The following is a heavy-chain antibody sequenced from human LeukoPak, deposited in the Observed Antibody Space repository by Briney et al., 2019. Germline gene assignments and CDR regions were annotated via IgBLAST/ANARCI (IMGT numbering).Heavy chain of an antibody. D-gene: IGHD6-13*01. CDR3: ASGGAGIAAAP. J-gene: IGHJ3*01. V-gene: IGHV4-59*01. CDR1: GGCISSYY. CDR2: VYYSGST. Sequence: PSETLSLTCTVSGGCISSYYWSWIRQPPGKGLEWIGYVYYSGSTNYHPSLKSRVTISVDTSKNQFSLKLTSVTAADTAIYYCASGGAGIAAAPWGQGTMVTVSS.